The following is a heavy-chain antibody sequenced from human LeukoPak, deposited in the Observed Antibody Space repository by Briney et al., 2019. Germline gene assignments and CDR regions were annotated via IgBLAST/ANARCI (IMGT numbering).Heavy chain of an antibody. V-gene: IGHV4-34*01. CDR1: GGSFSGYY. D-gene: IGHD3-3*01. CDR3: ARASYYDFWSGPKNWFDP. Sequence: SETLSLTCAVYGGSFSGYYWSWIRQPPGKGLEWIGEISHSGSTNYNPSLKSRVTISVDTSKNQFSLKLSSVTAADTAVYYCARASYYDFWSGPKNWFDPWGQGTLVTVSS. CDR2: ISHSGST. J-gene: IGHJ5*02.